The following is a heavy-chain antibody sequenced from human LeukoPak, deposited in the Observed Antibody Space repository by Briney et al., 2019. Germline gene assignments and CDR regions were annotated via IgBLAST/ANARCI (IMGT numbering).Heavy chain of an antibody. D-gene: IGHD4-17*01. J-gene: IGHJ3*01. V-gene: IGHV3-23*01. CDR3: GRDPNGDYVGAFEF. CDR2: ISGSGDGS. Sequence: GGSQRLSCTASGFTFRSYAVTWVRQAPGKGLQWVSSISGSGDGSSYADSVQGRFSMSRDNSKNTLFLQMNSLRAEDTAMYFCGRDPNGDYVGAFEFWGPGTLVTVSS. CDR1: GFTFRSYA.